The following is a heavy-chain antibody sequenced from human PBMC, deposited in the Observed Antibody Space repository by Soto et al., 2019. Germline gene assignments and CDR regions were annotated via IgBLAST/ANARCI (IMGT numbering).Heavy chain of an antibody. D-gene: IGHD2-15*01. CDR2: INAGNGNT. V-gene: IGHV1-3*01. CDR1: GYTFTSYA. CDR3: ASANIVVVVADDAFDI. J-gene: IGHJ3*02. Sequence: ASVKVSCKASGYTFTSYAMHWVRQAPGQRLEWMGWINAGNGNTKYSQKFQGRVTITRDTSASTAYMELSSLRSEDTAVYYCASANIVVVVADDAFDIWGQGTMVTVSS.